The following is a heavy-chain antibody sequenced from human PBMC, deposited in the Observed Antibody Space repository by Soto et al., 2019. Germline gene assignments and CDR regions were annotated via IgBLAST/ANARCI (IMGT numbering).Heavy chain of an antibody. J-gene: IGHJ3*02. V-gene: IGHV3-74*01. CDR1: GFTFCSHW. CDR2: INTDGGIT. Sequence: EVQLVESGGDLVQPGGSLRLSCAASGFTFCSHWMHWVRRVPGKGLVWVSHINTDGGITGYADSVKGRFTISRDNAKNTLYLQMNGLRVEDTSVYYCTREAGYCSRTSCYRRAFDSWGQGTMVTVSS. D-gene: IGHD2-2*01. CDR3: TREAGYCSRTSCYRRAFDS.